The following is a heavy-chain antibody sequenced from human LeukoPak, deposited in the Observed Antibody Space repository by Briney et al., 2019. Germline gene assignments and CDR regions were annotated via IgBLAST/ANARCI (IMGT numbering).Heavy chain of an antibody. Sequence: SETLSLTFNVSGGSISGYHWSWIRQPPGKGLEWLGYIYYSGSSNYNPSLKGRVTISADTSKNQFSLKLNSVTAAETAVYYCARVPRSYYYYYYMDVWGKGTTVTVSS. CDR1: GGSISGYH. V-gene: IGHV4-59*01. CDR2: IYYSGSS. CDR3: ARVPRSYYYYYYMDV. J-gene: IGHJ6*03.